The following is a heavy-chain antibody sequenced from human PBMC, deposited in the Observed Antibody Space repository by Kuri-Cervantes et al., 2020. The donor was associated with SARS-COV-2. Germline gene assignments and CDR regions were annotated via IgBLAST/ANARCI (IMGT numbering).Heavy chain of an antibody. CDR3: AREDIGAEYCTTTNCPSRWFDP. D-gene: IGHD2-2*01. J-gene: IGHJ5*02. CDR1: GYSFTVYY. V-gene: IGHV1-2*02. Sequence: ASVKVSCKASGYSFTVYYMHWVRQVPGRGLEWMGWINPHSGGTNYAQKFQDRITMTRDTSISTAYMELTRLRSDDTAVYYCAREDIGAEYCTTTNCPSRWFDPWGQGTLVTVSS. CDR2: INPHSGGT.